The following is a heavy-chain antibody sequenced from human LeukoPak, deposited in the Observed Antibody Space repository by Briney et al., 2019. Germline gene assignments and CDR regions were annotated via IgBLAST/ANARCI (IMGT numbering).Heavy chain of an antibody. Sequence: SETLSLTCAVYGGSFSGYYWSWIRQPPGKGVEWIGYIYYSGSTNYNPSLKSRVTISVDTSKNQFSLKLSSVTAADTAVYYCASHSLYDSSGYYISYWGQGTLVTVSS. D-gene: IGHD3-22*01. CDR1: GGSFSGYY. CDR3: ASHSLYDSSGYYISY. J-gene: IGHJ4*02. V-gene: IGHV4-59*01. CDR2: IYYSGST.